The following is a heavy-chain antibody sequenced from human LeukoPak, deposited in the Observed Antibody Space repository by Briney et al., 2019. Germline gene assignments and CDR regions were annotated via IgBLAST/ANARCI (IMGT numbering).Heavy chain of an antibody. V-gene: IGHV3-30-3*01. J-gene: IGHJ4*02. CDR1: GFTFSSYA. CDR2: ISYEGSNK. D-gene: IGHD2-15*01. Sequence: GRSLRHSRAASGFTFSSYAMHWVRQAPGKGLEWGAVISYEGSNKYYAASVKGRFTISRDNSKNTPYLQMNSLRAEDTAVYYCGRSPRYCSGGSCYYFDYWGQGTLVTISS. CDR3: GRSPRYCSGGSCYYFDY.